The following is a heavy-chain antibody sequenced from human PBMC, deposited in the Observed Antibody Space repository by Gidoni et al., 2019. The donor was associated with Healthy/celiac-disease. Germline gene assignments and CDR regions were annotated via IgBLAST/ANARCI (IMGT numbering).Heavy chain of an antibody. CDR2: INHRGST. J-gene: IGHJ4*02. CDR3: AREWALRSSWYPPSRSGYYFDY. Sequence: QVQLQQWGAGLLKPSETLSLTCAVYGWSFSGYYWSWNRKPPGKGLEWIGEINHRGSTNYNPSLKSRVTISVDTSKNQFSLKLSSVTAADTAVYYCAREWALRSSWYPPSRSGYYFDYWGQGTLVTVSS. D-gene: IGHD6-13*01. V-gene: IGHV4-34*01. CDR1: GWSFSGYY.